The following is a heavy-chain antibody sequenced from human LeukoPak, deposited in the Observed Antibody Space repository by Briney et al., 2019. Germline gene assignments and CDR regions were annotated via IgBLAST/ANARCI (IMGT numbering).Heavy chain of an antibody. J-gene: IGHJ4*02. Sequence: SVKVSCKASGGTFSSYAISWVRQAPGQGLEWMGGIIPIFGTANYAQKFQGRVTITADESTSTAYMELSSLRSVDTAVYYCASPLSDYGDYEGVFDYWGQGTLVTVSS. CDR1: GGTFSSYA. CDR2: IIPIFGTA. CDR3: ASPLSDYGDYEGVFDY. V-gene: IGHV1-69*01. D-gene: IGHD4-17*01.